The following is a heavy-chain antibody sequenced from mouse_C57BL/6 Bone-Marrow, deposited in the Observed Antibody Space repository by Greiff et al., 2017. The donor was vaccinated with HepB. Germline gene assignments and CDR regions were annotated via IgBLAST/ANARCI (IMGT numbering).Heavy chain of an antibody. CDR3: ARCPLIYYYCYFDY. V-gene: IGHV1-81*01. CDR1: GYTFTSYG. CDR2: IYPRSGNT. Sequence: QVQLQQSGAELARPGASVKLSCKASGYTFTSYGISWVKQRTGQGLEWIGEIYPRSGNTYYNEKFKGKATLTADKSSSTAYMELRSLTSEDSAVYFCARCPLIYYYCYFDYWGQGTTLTVSS. D-gene: IGHD1-1*01. J-gene: IGHJ2*01.